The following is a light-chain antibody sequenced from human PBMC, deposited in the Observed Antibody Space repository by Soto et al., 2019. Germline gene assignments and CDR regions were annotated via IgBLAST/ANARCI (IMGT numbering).Light chain of an antibody. CDR2: EVS. Sequence: QSALTQPASVSGSPGQSITISCTGTSSDVGGYNYVSWYQQYPGKAPKLMIYEVSNRPSGVSSRFSASKSGNTASLTISGLQAEDEADYYCSSYANSIPLYVFGTGTKVTVL. CDR1: SSDVGGYNY. CDR3: SSYANSIPLYV. J-gene: IGLJ1*01. V-gene: IGLV2-14*03.